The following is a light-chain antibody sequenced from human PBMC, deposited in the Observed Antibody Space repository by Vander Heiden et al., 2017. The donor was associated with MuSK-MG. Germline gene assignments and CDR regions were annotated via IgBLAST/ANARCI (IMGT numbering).Light chain of an antibody. J-gene: IGLJ2*01. CDR1: NIGSKS. Sequence: SSVLTQPPSVSVAPGQTARITCGGNNIGSKSVHWYQQKPGQAPVLVVHDDSVRPSGIPERFSGSNSGNTATLTISRVEAGDEADYFCQVWDSGSDVVFGGGTKLTVL. CDR3: QVWDSGSDVV. CDR2: DDS. V-gene: IGLV3-21*02.